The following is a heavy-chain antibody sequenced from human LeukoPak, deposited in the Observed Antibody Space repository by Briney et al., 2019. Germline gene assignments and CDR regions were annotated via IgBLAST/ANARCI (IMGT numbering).Heavy chain of an antibody. V-gene: IGHV3-23*01. D-gene: IGHD3-3*01. Sequence: PGGSLRLSCAASGFTFSSYAMSWVRQAPGKGLEWVSGISGSGGSTYYADSEKGRFTISRDISKNTLYVQMNSLRAEDTAVYYCAKGTVLRFLEWLFEADYNWFDPWGQGTLVTVSS. CDR1: GFTFSSYA. CDR2: ISGSGGST. CDR3: AKGTVLRFLEWLFEADYNWFDP. J-gene: IGHJ5*02.